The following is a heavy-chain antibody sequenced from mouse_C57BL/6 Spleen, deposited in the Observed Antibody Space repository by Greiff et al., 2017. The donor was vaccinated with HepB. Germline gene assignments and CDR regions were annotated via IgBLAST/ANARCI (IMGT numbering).Heavy chain of an antibody. CDR3: AREDSNYLAWFAY. Sequence: VQLQQSGPELVKPGASVKISCKASGYTFTDYYMNWVKQSHGKSLEWIGDINPNNGGTSYNQKFKGKATLTVDKSSSTAYMELRSLTSEDSAVYYCAREDSNYLAWFAYWGQGTLVTVSA. CDR1: GYTFTDYY. CDR2: INPNNGGT. D-gene: IGHD2-5*01. V-gene: IGHV1-26*01. J-gene: IGHJ3*01.